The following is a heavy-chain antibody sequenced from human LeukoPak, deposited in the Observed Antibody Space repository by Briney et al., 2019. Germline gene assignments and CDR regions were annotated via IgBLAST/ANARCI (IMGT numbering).Heavy chain of an antibody. CDR1: GFTFSRCW. CDR2: INSDGSCP. J-gene: IGHJ4*02. Sequence: PGGSLRLSCAASGFTFSRCWMHWVRQAPGKGVGWVARINSDGSCPSYADSVKGRFTISRDNAKNTLYLQMSSLRVEDTAVYYCARVTSLTGTIFDSWGQGTLVTVSS. V-gene: IGHV3-74*01. D-gene: IGHD1-7*01. CDR3: ARVTSLTGTIFDS.